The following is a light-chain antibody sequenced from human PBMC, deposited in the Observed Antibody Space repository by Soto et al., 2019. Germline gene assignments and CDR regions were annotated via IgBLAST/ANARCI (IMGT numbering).Light chain of an antibody. CDR3: QSHNSSLHASV. V-gene: IGLV1-40*01. Sequence: QSVLTQPPSVSGAPGQRVTISCTGSSSNIGAGYDVHWYLQLPGTAPKLLIYGNTNRPSGVPDRFSGSKSGSSASLAITGLQAEDEADYYCQSHNSSLHASVXGTGTKVTVL. J-gene: IGLJ1*01. CDR2: GNT. CDR1: SSNIGAGYD.